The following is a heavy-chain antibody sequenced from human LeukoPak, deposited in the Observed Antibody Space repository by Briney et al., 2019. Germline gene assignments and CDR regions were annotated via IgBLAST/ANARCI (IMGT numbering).Heavy chain of an antibody. V-gene: IGHV4-38-2*02. J-gene: IGHJ4*02. CDR2: IYHSGRT. CDR1: GYSISNGYY. CDR3: ARTSYNWNYALY. Sequence: SETLSLTCTVSGYSISNGYYWGWMRQPPGKGLEWIGSIYHSGRTHYNPSLKSRVIISVDTSKNYFSLKLSSVTAADTAMYYCARTSYNWNYALYWGQGTLVTVSS. D-gene: IGHD1-7*01.